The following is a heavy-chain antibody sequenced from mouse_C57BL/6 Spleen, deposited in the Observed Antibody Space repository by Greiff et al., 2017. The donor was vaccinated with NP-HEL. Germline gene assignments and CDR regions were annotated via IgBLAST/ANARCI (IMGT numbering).Heavy chain of an antibody. Sequence: QVQLKQPGAELVRPGSSVKLSCKASGYTFTSYWMDWVKQRPGQGLEWIGNIYPSDSETHYNQKFKDKATLTVDKSSSTAYMQLSSLTSEDSAVYYCARGITGSWFAYWGQGTLVTVSA. CDR3: ARGITGSWFAY. V-gene: IGHV1-61*01. J-gene: IGHJ3*01. D-gene: IGHD4-1*01. CDR1: GYTFTSYW. CDR2: IYPSDSET.